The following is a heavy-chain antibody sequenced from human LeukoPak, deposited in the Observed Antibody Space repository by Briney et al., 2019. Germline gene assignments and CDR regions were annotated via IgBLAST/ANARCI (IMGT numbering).Heavy chain of an antibody. CDR1: GGCISSSNW. CDR2: IYHSGST. V-gene: IGHV4-4*02. CDR3: ARERSGSEIFARSFDI. Sequence: SSETLSLTCAVSGGCISSSNWWSWVRQPPGKGLDWIGEIYHSGSTNYNPSLKSRITISVDKSKNQFSLKLASVTAADTAVYYCARERSGSEIFARSFDIWGQGTMVTVSS. J-gene: IGHJ3*02. D-gene: IGHD3-3*01.